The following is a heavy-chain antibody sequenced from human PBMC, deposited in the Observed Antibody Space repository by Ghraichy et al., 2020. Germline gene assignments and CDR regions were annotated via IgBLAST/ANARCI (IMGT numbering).Heavy chain of an antibody. CDR1: GGSFSGYY. CDR2: INHSGST. J-gene: IGHJ5*02. V-gene: IGHV4-34*01. Sequence: ETLSLTCAVYGGSFSGYYWSWIRQPPGKGLEWIGEINHSGSTNYNPSLKSRVTISVDTSKNQFSLKLSSVTAADTAVYYCARGPLRFLEWTNWFDPWGQGTLVTVSS. D-gene: IGHD3-3*01. CDR3: ARGPLRFLEWTNWFDP.